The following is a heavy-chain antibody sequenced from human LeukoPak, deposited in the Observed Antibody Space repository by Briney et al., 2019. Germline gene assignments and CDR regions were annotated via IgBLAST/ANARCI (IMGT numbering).Heavy chain of an antibody. D-gene: IGHD6-13*01. J-gene: IGHJ4*02. CDR2: INPNSGGT. CDR1: GYTFTSYT. Sequence: ASVKVSCKTSGYTFTSYTISWVRQAPGQGLEWMGWINPNSGGTNYAQKFQGRVTMTRDTSISTAYMELSRLRSDDTAVYYCARPVAGDGTAAAQFDYWGQGTLVTVSS. V-gene: IGHV1-2*02. CDR3: ARPVAGDGTAAAQFDY.